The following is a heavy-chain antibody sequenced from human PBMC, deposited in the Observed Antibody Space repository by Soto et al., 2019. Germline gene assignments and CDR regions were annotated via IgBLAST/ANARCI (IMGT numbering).Heavy chain of an antibody. CDR1: GGSISSGEYY. J-gene: IGHJ6*02. V-gene: IGHV4-30-4*01. CDR3: ASTSFTMLGPTNDYDGMGV. Sequence: QVQLQESGPGLVKPSETLSLTCTVSGGSISSGEYYWTWIRQPPGKGLEWIGYISYSGSTHYSPSLKSRDIMTAHTPKNPFSLNLASVIAEDTPWYYGASTSFTMLGPTNDYDGMGVWGLGTRVTVSS. CDR2: ISYSGST. D-gene: IGHD3-10*02.